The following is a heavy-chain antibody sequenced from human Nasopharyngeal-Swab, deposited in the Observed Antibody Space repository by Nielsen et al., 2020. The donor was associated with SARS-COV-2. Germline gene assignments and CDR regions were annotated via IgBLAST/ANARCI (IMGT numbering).Heavy chain of an antibody. CDR1: GFIFSASA. V-gene: IGHV3-73*01. J-gene: IGHJ4*02. Sequence: GASLKISCAASGFIFSASAIHWVRQASGKVLEWVGRIGDKDHNYATTYGASVQGRFTIPRDDSKNTAFLQMDSLKTEDTALYYCTTDFYFDYWGQGTLVTVSS. CDR3: TTDFYFDY. CDR2: IGDKDHNYAT.